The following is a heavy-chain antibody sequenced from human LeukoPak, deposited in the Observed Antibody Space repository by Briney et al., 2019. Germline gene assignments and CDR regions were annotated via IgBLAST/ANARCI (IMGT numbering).Heavy chain of an antibody. J-gene: IGHJ6*02. CDR2: IYTTGRT. CDR3: ARDLQLWFGEADYYGMDV. Sequence: PSETLSLTCSVSGGSVNSYYWSWIRQPPGKGLEWIGYIYTTGRTNYNPSLKSRVTMSVDPSKNQFSLKLSSVTAADTAVYYCARDLQLWFGEADYYGMDVWGQGTTVTVSS. V-gene: IGHV4-4*09. CDR1: GGSVNSYY. D-gene: IGHD3-10*01.